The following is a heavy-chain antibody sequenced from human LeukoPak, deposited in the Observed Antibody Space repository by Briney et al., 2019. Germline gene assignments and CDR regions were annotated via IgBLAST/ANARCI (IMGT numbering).Heavy chain of an antibody. V-gene: IGHV4-34*01. CDR1: GGSFSGYY. D-gene: IGHD2-15*01. Sequence: SETLSLTCAVYGGSFSGYYWRWVRQPPGKGLEWVGEINHSGSTNYNPSLKSRVTISLDTSKSQFSLKLSSVTAADTAVYYCAKGLGFCSGGSCYSHYYYYYGMDVWGQGTTVTVSS. J-gene: IGHJ6*02. CDR2: INHSGST. CDR3: AKGLGFCSGGSCYSHYYYYYGMDV.